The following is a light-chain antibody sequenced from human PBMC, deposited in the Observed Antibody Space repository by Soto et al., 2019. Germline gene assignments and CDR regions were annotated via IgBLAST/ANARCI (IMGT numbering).Light chain of an antibody. CDR3: GSHAGSSAV. Sequence: QSVLTQPPSASGSPGQSVTISCTGTSSDVGGYNYVSWYQQHPGKAPKVIIYDVSKRPSGVPDRFAGSNSGNTASLTVSGLQAEDEADYYCGSHAGSSAVFGGGTKLTVL. CDR1: SSDVGGYNY. CDR2: DVS. J-gene: IGLJ2*01. V-gene: IGLV2-8*01.